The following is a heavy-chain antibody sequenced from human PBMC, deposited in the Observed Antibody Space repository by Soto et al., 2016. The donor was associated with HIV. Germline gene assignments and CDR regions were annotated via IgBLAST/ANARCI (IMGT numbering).Heavy chain of an antibody. CDR3: ARHGDTNNWDRSFDY. J-gene: IGHJ4*01. CDR2: VNHSGHT. D-gene: IGHD2-8*01. Sequence: QVQLQQWGAGLLKPSETLSLTCAVYCGSFSGFQWTWIRQAPGKGLEWIGEVNHSGHTKYNPSLKGRLTISTDTSKNQFSLKVTSVTAADTAVYYCARHGDTNNWDRSFDYWGHGNLVTVSS. V-gene: IGHV4-34*01. CDR1: CGSFSGFQ.